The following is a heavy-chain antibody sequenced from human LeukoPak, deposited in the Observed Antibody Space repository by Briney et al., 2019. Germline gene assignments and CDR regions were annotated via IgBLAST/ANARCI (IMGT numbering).Heavy chain of an antibody. CDR1: GLIFRNYA. CDR3: AREWSQYSSTWKGAFDI. D-gene: IGHD6-13*01. Sequence: PGGSLRLSCTASGLIFRNYAMTWVRQAPGKGLEWVALISNDGSHKNYADSVNGRLTISRDNSNNLLYLRMNSLTTEDTAVYYCAREWSQYSSTWKGAFDIWGQGTMVTVSS. J-gene: IGHJ3*02. CDR2: ISNDGSHK. V-gene: IGHV3-30-3*01.